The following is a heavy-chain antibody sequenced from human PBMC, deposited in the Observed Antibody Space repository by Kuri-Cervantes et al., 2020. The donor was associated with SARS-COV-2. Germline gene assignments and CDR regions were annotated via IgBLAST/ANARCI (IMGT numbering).Heavy chain of an antibody. CDR3: ARRGGALGYFDY. J-gene: IGHJ4*02. CDR2: ISYDESNK. D-gene: IGHD1-26*01. Sequence: GESLKISCVASGFTFRTYAVHWVRQPPGKGLEWVAVISYDESNKYYADSVKGRFTISRDNSKNSLYLQMSSLRDEDTAVYYCARRGGALGYFDYWGQGTLVTVSS. V-gene: IGHV3-30*04. CDR1: GFTFRTYA.